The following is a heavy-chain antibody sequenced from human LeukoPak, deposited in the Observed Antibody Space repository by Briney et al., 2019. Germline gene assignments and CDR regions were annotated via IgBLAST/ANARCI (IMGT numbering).Heavy chain of an antibody. Sequence: GGSLRLSCAASGFTFSSYSMMWVRQAPGKGLEWVSYISSSSTTIHYADSVKGRFTISRDNAKNSVYLQMNSLGAEDTAVYYCAKGPYSGFSWGQGTLVTVSS. CDR1: GFTFSSYS. V-gene: IGHV3-48*01. CDR2: ISSSSTTI. J-gene: IGHJ5*02. CDR3: AKGPYSGFS. D-gene: IGHD1-26*01.